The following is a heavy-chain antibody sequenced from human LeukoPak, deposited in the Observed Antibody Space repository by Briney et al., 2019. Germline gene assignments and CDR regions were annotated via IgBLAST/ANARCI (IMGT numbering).Heavy chain of an antibody. J-gene: IGHJ5*02. D-gene: IGHD3-10*01. CDR3: ARDLWFGETHWFDP. CDR1: GFTFSSYG. CDR2: IWYDGSNK. V-gene: IGHV3-33*01. Sequence: PGGSLRLSCAASGFTFSSYGMHWVRQAPGKGLEWVAVIWYDGSNKYYADSVKGRFTISRDNSKNTLYLQMNSLRAEDTAVYYCARDLWFGETHWFDPWGQGTLVTVSS.